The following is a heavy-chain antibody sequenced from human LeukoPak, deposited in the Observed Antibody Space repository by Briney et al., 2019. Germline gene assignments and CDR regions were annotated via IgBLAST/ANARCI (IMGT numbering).Heavy chain of an antibody. CDR1: GGSFSGYY. J-gene: IGHJ4*02. V-gene: IGHV4-34*01. CDR2: INHSGST. CDR3: ASFKGGSGSYYFDY. Sequence: SETLSLTCAVYGGSFSGYYWSWIRQPPGKGQEWIGEINHSGSTNYNPSLKSRVTISVDTSKNQFSLKLSSVTAADTAVYYCASFKGGSGSYYFDYWGQGTLVTVSS. D-gene: IGHD3-10*01.